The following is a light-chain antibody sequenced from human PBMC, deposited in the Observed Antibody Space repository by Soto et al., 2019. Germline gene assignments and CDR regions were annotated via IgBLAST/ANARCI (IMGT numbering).Light chain of an antibody. J-gene: IGKJ1*01. CDR1: DNIAPW. Sequence: DIQMTQSPSTLSASVGDRVAITCRASDNIAPWVAWYQQKPGKAPKPLIYKAANLADEVPSRFAGSGSGTDFTLTISSLQPDDFATYYCQEYNSWRGEWTFGQGTKVDIK. CDR2: KAA. CDR3: QEYNSWRGEWT. V-gene: IGKV1-5*03.